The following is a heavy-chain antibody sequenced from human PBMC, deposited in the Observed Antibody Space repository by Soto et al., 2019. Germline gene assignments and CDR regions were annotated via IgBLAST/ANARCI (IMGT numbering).Heavy chain of an antibody. V-gene: IGHV4-4*07. J-gene: IGHJ4*02. CDR2: IYTSGST. Sequence: QVQLQESGPGLVKPSETLSLTCTVSGGSISSYYWSWIRQPAGKGLEWIGRIYTSGSTNYNPSLKSRLSMSVDPSKYQFSLMLSSVTAADTAVYYCARDSHYYDSSGYYGFDYWGQGPLVTVSS. CDR3: ARDSHYYDSSGYYGFDY. D-gene: IGHD3-22*01. CDR1: GGSISSYY.